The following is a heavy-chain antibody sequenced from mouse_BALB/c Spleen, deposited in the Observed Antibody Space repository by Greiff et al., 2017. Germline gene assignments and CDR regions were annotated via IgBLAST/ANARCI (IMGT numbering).Heavy chain of an antibody. CDR1: GFTFNTYA. Sequence: DVHLVESGGGLVQPKGSLKLSCAASGFTFNTYAMNWVRQAPGKGLEWVARIRSKSNNYATYYADSVKDRFTISRDDSQSMLYLQMNNLKTEDTAMYYCVRSPYDRAMDYWGQGTSVTVSS. CDR2: IRSKSNNYAT. J-gene: IGHJ4*01. CDR3: VRSPYDRAMDY. D-gene: IGHD2-3*01. V-gene: IGHV10-1*02.